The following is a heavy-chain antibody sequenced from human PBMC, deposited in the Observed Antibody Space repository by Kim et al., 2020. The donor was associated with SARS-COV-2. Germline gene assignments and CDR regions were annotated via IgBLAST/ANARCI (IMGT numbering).Heavy chain of an antibody. CDR1: GFTFSSYG. CDR2: INGGSNKT. CDR3: ARRGRTVEVVNTRLFGY. Sequence: GGSLRLSCAVEGFTFSSYGMNWVRQTPGKGLEWLSYINGGSNKTYYADSVKGRFTISRDNAKNPLYLQMNSLRDEDTGIYYCARRGRTVEVVNTRLFGYWGEGALLTVSS. D-gene: IGHD3-22*01. J-gene: IGHJ4*02. V-gene: IGHV3-48*02.